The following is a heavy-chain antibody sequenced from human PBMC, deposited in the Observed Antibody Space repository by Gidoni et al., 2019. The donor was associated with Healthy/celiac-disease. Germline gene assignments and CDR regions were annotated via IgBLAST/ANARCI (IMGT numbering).Heavy chain of an antibody. D-gene: IGHD6-13*01. Sequence: EVQLVESGGGLVQPGRSLRLSCAASGFTFDDYAMHWVRQAPGKGLEWVSGISWNSGSIGYADSVKGRFTISRDNAKNSLYLQMNSLRAEDTALYYCAKGVSSSWYYFDYWGQGTLVTVSS. CDR2: ISWNSGSI. V-gene: IGHV3-9*01. J-gene: IGHJ4*02. CDR3: AKGVSSSWYYFDY. CDR1: GFTFDDYA.